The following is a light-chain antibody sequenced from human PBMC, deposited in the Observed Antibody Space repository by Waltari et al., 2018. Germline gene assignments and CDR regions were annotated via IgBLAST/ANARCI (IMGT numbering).Light chain of an antibody. CDR1: SSDVGGYNY. CDR2: DVS. CDR3: SSYTSSSTFV. J-gene: IGLJ1*01. V-gene: IGLV2-14*01. Sequence: QSALTQPASVSGSPGQSITISCTGTSSDVGGYNYVSWYQQHPGNAPRPMLYDVSKRPSGVSNRCSGSKSGNPASLTISGLQAEDEADYYCSSYTSSSTFVFGTGTKVTVL.